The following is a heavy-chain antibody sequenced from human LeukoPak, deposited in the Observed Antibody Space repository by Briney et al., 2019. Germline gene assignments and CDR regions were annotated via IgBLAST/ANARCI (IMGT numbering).Heavy chain of an antibody. J-gene: IGHJ4*02. Sequence: PGGSLGLFCAASGFTFSSYGMHWVRQAPGKGLEWVADIWYDISNKYYADSVKGRFTISRDNTKSTLYLQMNSLRAEDTAVYYCARDVLDRSGVLGDWGQGTLVTVSS. CDR2: IWYDISNK. D-gene: IGHD3-22*01. CDR1: GFTFSSYG. V-gene: IGHV3-33*01. CDR3: ARDVLDRSGVLGD.